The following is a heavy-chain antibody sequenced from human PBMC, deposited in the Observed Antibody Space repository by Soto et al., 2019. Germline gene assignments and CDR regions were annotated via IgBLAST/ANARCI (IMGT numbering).Heavy chain of an antibody. CDR2: MNPNSGNT. V-gene: IGHV1-8*01. CDR1: GYTFTSYD. Sequence: QVQLVQSGAEVKKPGASVKVSCKASGYTFTSYDINWVRQATGQGLEWMGWMNPNSGNTGYAQKFQGRVTLTRNTTISTAYMELSSLRSEDTAGYYCARVNVGVVPATYAYYYYMAVWGNGTTYTVSS. CDR3: ARVNVGVVPATYAYYYYMAV. J-gene: IGHJ6*03. D-gene: IGHD2-2*01.